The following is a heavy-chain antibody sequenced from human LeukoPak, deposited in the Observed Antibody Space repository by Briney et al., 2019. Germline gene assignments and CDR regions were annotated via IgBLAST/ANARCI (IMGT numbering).Heavy chain of an antibody. CDR2: ISGGGGST. CDR1: GFTFSDYA. J-gene: IGHJ4*02. CDR3: AKDGTAAGNLDY. Sequence: GGSLRLSCAASGFTFSDYAMSWVRQAPGKGLEWVSAISGGGGSTYYADSVKGRFTISRDNSKNTLYVQMNCLGAEDTAIYYCAKDGTAAGNLDYWGQGTLVTVSS. D-gene: IGHD6-13*01. V-gene: IGHV3-23*01.